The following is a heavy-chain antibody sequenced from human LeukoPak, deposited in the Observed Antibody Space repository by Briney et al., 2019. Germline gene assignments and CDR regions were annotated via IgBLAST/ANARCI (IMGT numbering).Heavy chain of an antibody. V-gene: IGHV3-21*01. J-gene: IGHJ4*02. Sequence: GGSLRLSCAASAFTFSSYSMNWVRQAPGKGLEWVSSISSSSSYIYYADSVKGRFTISRDNAKNSLYLQMNSLRAEDTAVYYCASGRYWYDILTGYSPTFDYWGQGTLVTVSS. D-gene: IGHD3-9*01. CDR2: ISSSSSYI. CDR3: ASGRYWYDILTGYSPTFDY. CDR1: AFTFSSYS.